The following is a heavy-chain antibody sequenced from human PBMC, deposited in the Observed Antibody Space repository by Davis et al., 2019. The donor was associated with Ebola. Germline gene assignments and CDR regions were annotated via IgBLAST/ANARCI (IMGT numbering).Heavy chain of an antibody. CDR2: IYSGGST. CDR3: ARDYGDYYYGMDV. J-gene: IGHJ6*02. D-gene: IGHD4-17*01. V-gene: IGHV3-53*01. Sequence: GGSLRLSCAASGFTFRTYTMSWVRQAPGKGLEWVSVIYSGGSTYYADSVKGRFTISRDNSKNTLYLQMNSLRAEDTAVYYCARDYGDYYYGMDVWGQGTTVTVSS. CDR1: GFTFRTYT.